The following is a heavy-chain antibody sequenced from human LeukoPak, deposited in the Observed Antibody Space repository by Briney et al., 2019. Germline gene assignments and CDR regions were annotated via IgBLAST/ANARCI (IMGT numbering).Heavy chain of an antibody. CDR2: FSGSGGST. CDR1: GFTFSSYA. CDR3: AKDVFYSSGYYFDY. Sequence: PGGSLRLSCAASGFTFSSYAMSWVRQAPGKGLECISGFSGSGGSTYYADSVKGRFTISRDNAKNSLYLQMNSLRAEDTALYYCAKDVFYSSGYYFDYWGQGTLVTVSS. J-gene: IGHJ4*02. D-gene: IGHD3-22*01. V-gene: IGHV3-23*01.